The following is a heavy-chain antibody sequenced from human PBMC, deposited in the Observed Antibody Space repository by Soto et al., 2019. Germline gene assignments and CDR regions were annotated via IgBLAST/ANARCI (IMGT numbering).Heavy chain of an antibody. CDR3: TRLSIVGATSR. J-gene: IGHJ4*02. Sequence: GGSLRLSCAASGFTFSGSAMHWVRQASGKGLEWVGRIRSKANSYATAYAASVKGRFTISRDDSKNTAYLQMNSLKTEDTAVYYCTRLSIVGATSRWGQGTLVIVSS. CDR1: GFTFSGSA. V-gene: IGHV3-73*01. CDR2: IRSKANSYAT. D-gene: IGHD1-26*01.